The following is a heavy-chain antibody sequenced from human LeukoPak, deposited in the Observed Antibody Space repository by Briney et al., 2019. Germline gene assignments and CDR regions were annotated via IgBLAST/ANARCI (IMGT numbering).Heavy chain of an antibody. CDR1: GYSFTNYL. Sequence: GESLKISCKGSGYSFTNYLISWVRQMPGKGLEWMGTIDPSDSYTNYSPSFQGHATISATKSITTAYLQWSSLKASDTAMYDCARGGKSAYGWFDPWGEGALATVSS. CDR3: ARGGKSAYGWFDP. D-gene: IGHD5-12*01. V-gene: IGHV5-10-1*01. J-gene: IGHJ5*02. CDR2: IDPSDSYT.